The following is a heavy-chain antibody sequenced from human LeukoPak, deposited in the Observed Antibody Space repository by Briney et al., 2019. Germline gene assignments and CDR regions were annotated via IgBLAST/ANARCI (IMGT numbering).Heavy chain of an antibody. CDR3: ARDHAAVVAGDY. Sequence: KPSETLSLTCTVSGGSISSSSYYWGWIRQPPGKGLEWIGSIYYSGSTYYNPSLKSRVTISVDTSKNQFSLKLSSVTAADTAVYYCARDHAAVVAGDYWGQGTLVTVSS. J-gene: IGHJ4*02. CDR1: GGSISSSSYY. CDR2: IYYSGST. V-gene: IGHV4-39*07. D-gene: IGHD2-15*01.